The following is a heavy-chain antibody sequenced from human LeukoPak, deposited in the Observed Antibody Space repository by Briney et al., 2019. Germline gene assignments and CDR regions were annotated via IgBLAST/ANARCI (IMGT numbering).Heavy chain of an antibody. CDR2: ISSGGSTT. CDR3: ARDYPLAYGVAGEASSDY. J-gene: IGHJ4*02. V-gene: IGHV3-11*01. D-gene: IGHD4-17*01. Sequence: GGSLRLSCAASGFSFSDYYISWIRQAPGKGLEWVSYISSGGSTTYYADSAKGRFTISRDNAQKSVYLQMNSLRVEDTAVYYCARDYPLAYGVAGEASSDYWGQGTLVTVSS. CDR1: GFSFSDYY.